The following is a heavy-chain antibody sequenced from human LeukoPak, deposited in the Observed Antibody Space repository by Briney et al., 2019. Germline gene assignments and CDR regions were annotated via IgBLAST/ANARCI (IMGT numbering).Heavy chain of an antibody. Sequence: GGSLRLSCAASGFTFRDYNMNWVRQAPGKGLEWVSYITDSGSTIHYADSVNGRFTISRDNAKNSLYLQMNSLRAEGSAVYYCARSIGLTGGGVDVWGRGTTVTVSS. CDR2: ITDSGSTI. CDR3: ARSIGLTGGGVDV. D-gene: IGHD3-9*01. J-gene: IGHJ6*02. CDR1: GFTFRDYN. V-gene: IGHV3-11*01.